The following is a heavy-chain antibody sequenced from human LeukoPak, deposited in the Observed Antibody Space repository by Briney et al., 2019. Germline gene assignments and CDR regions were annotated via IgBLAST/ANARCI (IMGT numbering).Heavy chain of an antibody. Sequence: KPGGSLRLSCAASGFTFSTLRVNGVRRPPGKGLEWVSSISSSHIYYADSVRGRFTISRDDAKNSLYLQMNSLRAEDTAVYYCAREPYDSGGGWGQGTLVTVSS. CDR3: AREPYDSGGG. J-gene: IGHJ4*02. V-gene: IGHV3-21*06. CDR2: ISSSHI. D-gene: IGHD3-22*01. CDR1: GFTFSTLR.